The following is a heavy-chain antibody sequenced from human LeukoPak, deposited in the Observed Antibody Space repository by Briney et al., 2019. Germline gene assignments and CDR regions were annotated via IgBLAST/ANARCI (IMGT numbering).Heavy chain of an antibody. Sequence: GGSLRLSCAASGFTFSSYWMSWVRQAPGKGLEWVANIKQDGSEKYYVDSVKGRFTISRDNAKNSLYLQMNSLRAEDTAVYYCARDRAMVRGFNDAFDIWGQGTMVTVSS. CDR2: IKQDGSEK. J-gene: IGHJ3*02. CDR1: GFTFSSYW. CDR3: ARDRAMVRGFNDAFDI. D-gene: IGHD3-10*01. V-gene: IGHV3-7*01.